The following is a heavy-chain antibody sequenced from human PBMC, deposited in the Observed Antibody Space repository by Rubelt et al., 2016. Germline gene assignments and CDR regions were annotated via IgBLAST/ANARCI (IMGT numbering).Heavy chain of an antibody. CDR2: ISGSGGST. D-gene: IGHD6-13*01. Sequence: EVQLVESGGGLVKPGGSLRLSCAASGFTFSSYWMDWVRQAPGKGLEWVSAISGSGGSTYYEDSGKGRLPMSRENSKKRLYLQMNSLGAEDTAVYYCAKVGGSSWPLDYWGQGTLVTVSS. V-gene: IGHV3-23*04. J-gene: IGHJ4*02. CDR3: AKVGGSSWPLDY. CDR1: GFTFSSYW.